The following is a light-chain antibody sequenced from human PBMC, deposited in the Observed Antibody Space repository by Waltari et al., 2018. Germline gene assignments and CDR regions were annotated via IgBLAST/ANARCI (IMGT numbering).Light chain of an antibody. CDR3: GTWNMAPYVFI. V-gene: IGLV1-51*01. CDR2: DND. CDR1: SSNIGRKF. J-gene: IGLJ2*01. Sequence: QSVLTQPPSVSAAPGQKVAISCSGSSSNIGRKFVPCYQQIPGIAPKTLIYDNDKRPSGIPDRFSGSKSGTSATLDITGLQTGDEADYYCGTWNMAPYVFIFGGGTKLTVL.